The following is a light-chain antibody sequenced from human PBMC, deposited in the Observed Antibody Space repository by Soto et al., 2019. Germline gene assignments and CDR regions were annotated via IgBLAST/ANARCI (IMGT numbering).Light chain of an antibody. CDR1: QSVSSSY. CDR3: QQYGESSYA. CDR2: GAS. V-gene: IGKV3-20*01. J-gene: IGKJ2*01. Sequence: EIVLTQSPGTLSLSPGERATLSCRASQSVSSSYLAWYQQKPGQAPRLLIYGASSRATGIPDRFSGSGSGTDFTLTINRLEPEDFAVYYCQQYGESSYAFGQGTKLQIK.